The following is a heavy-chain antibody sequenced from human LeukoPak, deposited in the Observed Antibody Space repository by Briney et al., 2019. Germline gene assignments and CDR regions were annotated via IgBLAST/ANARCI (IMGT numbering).Heavy chain of an antibody. J-gene: IGHJ4*02. CDR2: ISAYNGNT. CDR1: GYTFTSYG. V-gene: IGHV1-18*01. D-gene: IGHD2-2*02. Sequence: ASVKVSCKASGYTFTSYGISWVRQAPGQGLEWMGWISAYNGNTNYAQKLQGRVTMTTDTSTSTAYMELSRLRSDDTAVYYCARDKSLVVPAAIGDYWGQGTLVTVSS. CDR3: ARDKSLVVPAAIGDY.